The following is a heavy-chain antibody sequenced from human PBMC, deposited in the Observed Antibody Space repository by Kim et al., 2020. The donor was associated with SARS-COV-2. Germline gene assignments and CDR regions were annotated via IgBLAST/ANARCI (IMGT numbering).Heavy chain of an antibody. CDR1: GFGFSQYW. V-gene: IGHV3-74*03. Sequence: GGSLRLSCVASGFGFSQYWMHWVRQAPGQGLVWVSQIDSDGRGSSYADAVQGRFTTSRDNSKSTLYLQMNSLRVEDTAMYYWIRDNIQPGDVWGQGRMVT. J-gene: IGHJ3*01. CDR2: IDSDGRGS. CDR3: IRDNIQPGDV.